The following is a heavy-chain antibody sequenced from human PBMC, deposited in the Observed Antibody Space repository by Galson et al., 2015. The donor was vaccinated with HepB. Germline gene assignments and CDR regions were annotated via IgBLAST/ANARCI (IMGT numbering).Heavy chain of an antibody. CDR2: ISAYNGNT. D-gene: IGHD3-3*01. J-gene: IGHJ6*03. Sequence: SVKVSCKASGYTFTSYGISWVRQAPGQGLEWMGWISAYNGNTNYAQKLQGRVTMTTDTSTSTAYMELRSLRSDDTAVYYCAREGVREVEWLTANYYYYYYMDVWGKGTTVTVSS. V-gene: IGHV1-18*01. CDR1: GYTFTSYG. CDR3: AREGVREVEWLTANYYYYYYMDV.